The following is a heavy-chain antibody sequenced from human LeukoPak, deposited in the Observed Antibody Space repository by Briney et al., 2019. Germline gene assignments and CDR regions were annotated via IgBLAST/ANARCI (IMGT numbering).Heavy chain of an antibody. CDR1: GYTFTSYD. Sequence: ASVKVSCKASGYTFTSYDINWVRQATGQGLEWMGWMNPNSGNTGYAQKFQGRVTMTRNTSISTAYMELSSLRSEDTAVYYCARGLRDSSGREYFQDWCQGTLVTVSS. D-gene: IGHD3-22*01. V-gene: IGHV1-8*01. CDR3: ARGLRDSSGREYFQD. CDR2: MNPNSGNT. J-gene: IGHJ1*01.